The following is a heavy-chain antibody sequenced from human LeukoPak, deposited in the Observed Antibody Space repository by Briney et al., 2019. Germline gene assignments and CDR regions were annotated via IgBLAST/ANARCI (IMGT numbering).Heavy chain of an antibody. CDR2: IYYSGNT. CDR1: GGSISSSSYY. D-gene: IGHD6-19*01. J-gene: IGHJ3*02. Sequence: SETLSLTCTFSGGSISSSSYYWGWIRQPPGKGLEWIGSIYYSGNTYYNPSLKSRVTISVDTSKNQFSLKLSSVTAADTAVYYCARQGIAVARAFDIWGQGTMVTVSS. V-gene: IGHV4-39*01. CDR3: ARQGIAVARAFDI.